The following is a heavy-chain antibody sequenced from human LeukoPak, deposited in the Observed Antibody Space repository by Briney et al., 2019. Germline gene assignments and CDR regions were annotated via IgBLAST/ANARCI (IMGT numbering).Heavy chain of an antibody. D-gene: IGHD4-17*01. CDR2: ISGSGGST. CDR1: GFTFSSYA. CDR3: AKDPWTHGDYPCNWFDP. V-gene: IGHV3-23*01. J-gene: IGHJ5*02. Sequence: GGSLRLSCAASGFTFSSYAMSWVRQAPGKGLEWVSAISGSGGSTYYADPVKGRFTISRDNSKNTLYLQMNSLRAEDTAVYYCAKDPWTHGDYPCNWFDPWGQGTLVTVSS.